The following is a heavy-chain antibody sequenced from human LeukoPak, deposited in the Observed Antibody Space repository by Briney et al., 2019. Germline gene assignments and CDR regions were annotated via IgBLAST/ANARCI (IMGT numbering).Heavy chain of an antibody. CDR3: ARGRSRSGDFDY. J-gene: IGHJ4*02. Sequence: PSQTLSLTCTVSGGSISSGGYYWSWIRQHPGKGLEWMGYIYYSGSTYYNPSLKSRVTISVDTSKNQFSLKLSSVTAADTAVYYCARGRSRSGDFDYWGQGTLVTVSS. CDR1: GGSISSGGYY. D-gene: IGHD3-10*01. CDR2: IYYSGST. V-gene: IGHV4-31*03.